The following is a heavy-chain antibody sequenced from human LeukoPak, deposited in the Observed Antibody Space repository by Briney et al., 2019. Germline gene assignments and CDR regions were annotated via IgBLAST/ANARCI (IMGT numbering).Heavy chain of an antibody. D-gene: IGHD5-18*01. V-gene: IGHV1-2*02. CDR1: GYTFTVYY. J-gene: IGHJ4*02. CDR3: ARNTQLWLNFDY. CDR2: INPNSGGT. Sequence: ASVTVSFKASGYTFTVYYMHWVRQAPGQGLEWMGWINPNSGGTNYAQKFQGRVTMTRDTSISTAYMELSRLRSDDTAVYYCARNTQLWLNFDYWGQGTLVTVSS.